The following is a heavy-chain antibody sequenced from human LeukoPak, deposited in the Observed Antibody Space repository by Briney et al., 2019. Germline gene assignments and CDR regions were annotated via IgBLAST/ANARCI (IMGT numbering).Heavy chain of an antibody. Sequence: PSETLSLTCTVSGGSVSSGNYYWGWVRQPPGKGLEWIGYISYSGSTNYNPSLKSRVTISVDTSKNRFSLRLSSVTAADTAVYYCARGGPSLGVDYWGQGTLVTVSS. CDR1: GGSVSSGNYY. J-gene: IGHJ4*02. CDR2: ISYSGST. CDR3: ARGGPSLGVDY. V-gene: IGHV4-61*01. D-gene: IGHD5/OR15-5a*01.